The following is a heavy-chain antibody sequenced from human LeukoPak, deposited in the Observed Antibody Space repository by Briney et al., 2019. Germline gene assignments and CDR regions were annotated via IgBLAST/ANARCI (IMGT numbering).Heavy chain of an antibody. D-gene: IGHD3-22*01. CDR1: GHTFSSYY. CDR2: INPSGGST. J-gene: IGHJ4*02. Sequence: ASVKVSCKASGHTFSSYYMHWVRQAPGQGLEWMGIINPSGGSTKYAQKLQGRVTMTSDTSTSTVYMELSSLRSEDTAVYYCARDDSSGPQVYWGQGTLVTVSS. V-gene: IGHV1-46*01. CDR3: ARDDSSGPQVY.